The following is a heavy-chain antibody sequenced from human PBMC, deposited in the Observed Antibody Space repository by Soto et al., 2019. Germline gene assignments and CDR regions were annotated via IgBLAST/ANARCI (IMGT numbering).Heavy chain of an antibody. CDR1: GVSLSTSGVH. J-gene: IGHJ4*02. V-gene: IGHV2-5*02. D-gene: IGHD3-22*01. CDR3: AKEDYYDSSRYYALGY. Sequence: SGPTLVNPPQTLTLTCTISGVSLSTSGVHVGWIRQPPGKALEWLALIYWDDDKRYNPSLKTRLTITKDTSKNQVALRMNRLRAEDTAVYYCAKEDYYDSSRYYALGYWGQGTLVTVSS. CDR2: IYWDDDK.